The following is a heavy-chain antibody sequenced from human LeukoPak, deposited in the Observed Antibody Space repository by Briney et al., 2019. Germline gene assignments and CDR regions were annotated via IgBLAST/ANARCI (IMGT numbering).Heavy chain of an antibody. CDR1: GFTFSSYS. CDR2: ISSSSSTI. V-gene: IGHV3-48*04. D-gene: IGHD1-26*01. J-gene: IGHJ6*02. Sequence: GGSLRLSCAASGFTFSSYSMNWVRQAPGKGLEWVSYISSSSSTIYYADSVKGRFTISRDNAKNSLYLQMNSLRAEDTAVYYCARVGASYAPGRGYYYGMDVWGQGTTVTVSS. CDR3: ARVGASYAPGRGYYYGMDV.